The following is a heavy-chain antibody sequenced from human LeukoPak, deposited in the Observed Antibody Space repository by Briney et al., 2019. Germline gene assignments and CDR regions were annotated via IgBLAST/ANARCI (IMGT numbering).Heavy chain of an antibody. J-gene: IGHJ4*02. D-gene: IGHD5-24*01. Sequence: PGGSLRLSCVVSGLTFSTYGMTWVRQAPGKGLEWVSAISGSGENTYYADPVKGRFSISRDNSKNTMYLQMSSLRVEDTAVYYCAKDRGYWGQGTQVTVSS. V-gene: IGHV3-23*01. CDR2: ISGSGENT. CDR3: AKDRGY. CDR1: GLTFSTYG.